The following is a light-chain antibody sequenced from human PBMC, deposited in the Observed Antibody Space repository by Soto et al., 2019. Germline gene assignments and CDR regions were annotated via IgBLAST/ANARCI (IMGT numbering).Light chain of an antibody. CDR3: YHYYSTNTWT. CDR2: WAS. V-gene: IGKV4-1*01. CDR1: QSVLYSSNNKNY. Sequence: DIVMTQSPDSLAVSLGERATINCKSSQSVLYSSNNKNYLAWYQQKPGQPPKLLIYWASTRESGVPDRFSGSGSGTDFTLTISSLQAEDVAVYYFYHYYSTNTWTFGQVPNV. J-gene: IGKJ1*01.